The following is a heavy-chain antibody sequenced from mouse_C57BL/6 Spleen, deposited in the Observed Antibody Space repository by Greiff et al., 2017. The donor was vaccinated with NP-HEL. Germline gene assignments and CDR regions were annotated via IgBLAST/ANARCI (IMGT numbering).Heavy chain of an antibody. CDR1: GFTFSSYA. V-gene: IGHV5-4*01. J-gene: IGHJ3*01. Sequence: VQLKESGGGLVKPGGSLKLSCAASGFTFSSYAMSWVRQTPEKRLEWVATISDGGSYTYYPDNVKGRFTISRDNAKNNLYLQMSHLKSEDTAMYYCARDRSIWDGFAYWGQGTLVTVSA. CDR3: ARDRSIWDGFAY. D-gene: IGHD4-1*01. CDR2: ISDGGSYT.